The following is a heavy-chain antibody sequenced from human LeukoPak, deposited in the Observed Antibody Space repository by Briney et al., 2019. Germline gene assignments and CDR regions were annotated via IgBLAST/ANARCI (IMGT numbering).Heavy chain of an antibody. J-gene: IGHJ6*03. V-gene: IGHV1-69*05. Sequence: GSSVKVSCKASGGTFSSYAISWVRQAPGQGLEWMGGIIPIFGTANYAQKFQGRVTITTDESTSTAYMELSSLRSEDTAVYYCASGPNIVVVPAAPPHFSDYYYYMDVWGKGTTVTDSS. D-gene: IGHD2-2*01. CDR2: IIPIFGTA. CDR1: GGTFSSYA. CDR3: ASGPNIVVVPAAPPHFSDYYYYMDV.